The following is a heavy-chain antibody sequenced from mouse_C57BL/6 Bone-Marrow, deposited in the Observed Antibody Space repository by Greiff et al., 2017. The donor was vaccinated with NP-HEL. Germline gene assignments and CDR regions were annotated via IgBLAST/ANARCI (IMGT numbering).Heavy chain of an antibody. V-gene: IGHV14-4*01. CDR1: GFNIKDDY. CDR3: TTISNWDAY. J-gene: IGHJ3*01. D-gene: IGHD4-1*01. CDR2: IDPENGDT. Sequence: VQLQQSGAELVRPGASVKLSCTASGFNIKDDYMHWVKQRPEQGLEWIGWIDPENGDTEYASKFQGKATITADTSSNTAYLQLSSLTSEDTAVYYVTTISNWDAYWGQGTLVTVSA.